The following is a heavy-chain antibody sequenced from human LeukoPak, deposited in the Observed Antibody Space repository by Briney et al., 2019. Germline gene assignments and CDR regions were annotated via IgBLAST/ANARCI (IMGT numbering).Heavy chain of an antibody. J-gene: IGHJ4*02. D-gene: IGHD3-10*01. Sequence: PGRSLRLSCAASGFTFSSYWMNWVRQAPGKGLEWVANIKQDGSEKYYVDSVKGRFTISRDNAKNSLYLQLNSLRVEDTAVYYCARDPYGSGSYFSYWGQGTLVTVSS. CDR3: ARDPYGSGSYFSY. CDR1: GFTFSSYW. CDR2: IKQDGSEK. V-gene: IGHV3-7*01.